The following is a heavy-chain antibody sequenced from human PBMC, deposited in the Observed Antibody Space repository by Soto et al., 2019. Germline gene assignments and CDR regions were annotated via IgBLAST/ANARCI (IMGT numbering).Heavy chain of an antibody. Sequence: PSATLRSTETRADNLISSHCWKWHRKHAGKGLEWIGRVSTNGATNYNPSLESRVTMSVDTSKNQFSLKLTSVTAADTAVYFCARADYEILTGSYAMEVWGQGTTVTVSS. CDR3: ARADYEILTGSYAMEV. CDR2: VSTNGAT. V-gene: IGHV4-4*07. D-gene: IGHD3-9*01. J-gene: IGHJ6*02. CDR1: DNLISSHC.